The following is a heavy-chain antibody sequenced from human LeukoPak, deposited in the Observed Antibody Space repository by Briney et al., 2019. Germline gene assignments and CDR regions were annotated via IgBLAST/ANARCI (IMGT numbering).Heavy chain of an antibody. CDR3: AKGGRDTGGNWFDP. CDR1: GFTFSNYA. CDR2: ISGSGGNT. J-gene: IGHJ5*02. D-gene: IGHD2-8*02. V-gene: IGHV3-23*01. Sequence: PGGSLRLSCAASGFTFSNYAMTWVRQAPGKGREGVSGISGSGGNTYYADSVKGRFTISRDNSKKTLHLQMNSLRAEDTAVYYCAKGGRDTGGNWFDPWGQGTLVTVSS.